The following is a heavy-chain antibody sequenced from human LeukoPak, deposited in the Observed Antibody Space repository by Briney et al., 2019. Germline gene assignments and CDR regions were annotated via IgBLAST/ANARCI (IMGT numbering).Heavy chain of an antibody. D-gene: IGHD3-10*01. Sequence: GASVKVSCEASGGTFSSYAISWVRQAPGQGLEWMGRIIPILGIANYAQKFQGRVTITADKSTSTAYMELSSLRSEDTAVYYCASRITMDGMDVWGQGTTVTVSS. CDR2: IIPILGIA. CDR1: GGTFSSYA. V-gene: IGHV1-69*04. J-gene: IGHJ6*02. CDR3: ASRITMDGMDV.